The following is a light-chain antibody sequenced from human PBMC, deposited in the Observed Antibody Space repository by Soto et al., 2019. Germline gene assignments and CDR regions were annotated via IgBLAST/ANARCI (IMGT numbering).Light chain of an antibody. CDR2: RVS. J-gene: IGKJ1*01. CDR3: MQSTHWPRT. V-gene: IGKV2-30*01. CDR1: QSLVYSDGNTY. Sequence: DVVMTQSPLSLPVTLGQPASISCRSSQSLVYSDGNTYLNWFQQRPGQSPRRLIYRVSNRDSGAPDRFSGSGSGADVTLKISSVEAEDVGLYYCMQSTHWPRTFGQGTKVEI.